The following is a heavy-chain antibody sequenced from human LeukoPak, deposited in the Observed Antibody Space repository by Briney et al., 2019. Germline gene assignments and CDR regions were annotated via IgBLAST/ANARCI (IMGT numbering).Heavy chain of an antibody. J-gene: IGHJ4*02. V-gene: IGHV4-59*08. CDR2: IYYSGST. D-gene: IGHD6-6*01. Sequence: SGTLSLTCAVSGDSINSYYWSWIRQPPGKGLEWIGYIYYSGSTNYNPSLKSRVTISVDTSKNQFSLQLSSVTAADTAVYYCARHLLPYSSSSYDYWGQGTLVTVSS. CDR3: ARHLLPYSSSSYDY. CDR1: GDSINSYY.